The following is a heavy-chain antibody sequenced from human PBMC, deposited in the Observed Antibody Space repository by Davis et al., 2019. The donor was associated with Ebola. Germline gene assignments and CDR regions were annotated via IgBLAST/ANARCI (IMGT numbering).Heavy chain of an antibody. V-gene: IGHV3-7*03. D-gene: IGHD4-17*01. CDR3: AAIYGDYKTNPDF. CDR2: INQDGSDQ. J-gene: IGHJ4*02. Sequence: GGSLRLSCAASGFSFSSYWLSWVRQAPGKGLEWVANINQDGSDQQYVGSVKGRFTVSRDNAKNSLYLQMNSLRLSDTAMYYCAAIYGDYKTNPDFWGQGTLVTVSS. CDR1: GFSFSSYW.